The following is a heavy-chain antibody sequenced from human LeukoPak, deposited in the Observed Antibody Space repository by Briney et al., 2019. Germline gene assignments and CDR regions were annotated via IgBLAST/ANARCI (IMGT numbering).Heavy chain of an antibody. CDR1: GFTFSSYS. D-gene: IGHD4-17*01. V-gene: IGHV3-21*01. CDR2: ISSSGSYI. CDR3: ARDPYGDYSSAYYYYYMDV. Sequence: GGSLRLSCAASGFTFSSYSMNWVRQAPGKGLEWVSSISSSGSYIYYADSVKGRFTISRDNAKNSLYLQMNSLRAEDTAVYYCARDPYGDYSSAYYYYYMDVWGKGTTVTVSS. J-gene: IGHJ6*03.